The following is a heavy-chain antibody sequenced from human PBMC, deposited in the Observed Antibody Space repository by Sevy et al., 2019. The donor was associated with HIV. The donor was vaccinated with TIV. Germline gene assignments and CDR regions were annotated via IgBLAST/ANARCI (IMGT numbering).Heavy chain of an antibody. CDR2: ISSSSGTR. CDR3: ASRGYCGGGSCYSGHNDY. D-gene: IGHD2-15*01. V-gene: IGHV3-48*02. CDR1: TFTFSSYS. Sequence: GGSLKLSCAASTFTFSSYSMHWVRQAPGKGLEWVSYISSSSGTRYYADSVKGRFTISRDNAKNSLFLQMNSLRDEDTAVYYCASRGYCGGGSCYSGHNDYWGQGTLVTVSS. J-gene: IGHJ4*02.